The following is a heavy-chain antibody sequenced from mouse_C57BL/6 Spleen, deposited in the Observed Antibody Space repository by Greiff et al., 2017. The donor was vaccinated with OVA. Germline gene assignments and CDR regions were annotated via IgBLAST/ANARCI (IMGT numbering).Heavy chain of an antibody. D-gene: IGHD1-1*01. V-gene: IGHV1-54*01. CDR1: GYAFTNYL. J-gene: IGHJ2*01. CDR2: INPGSGGT. CDR3: ARQGSCSFDY. Sequence: QVQLQQSGAELVRPGTSVKVSCKASGYAFTNYLIEWVKQRPGQGLEWIGAINPGSGGTNYNEKFKGKATLTAAKSSSTAYMQLSSLTSEDSAVYFCARQGSCSFDYWGKGTTLTVSS.